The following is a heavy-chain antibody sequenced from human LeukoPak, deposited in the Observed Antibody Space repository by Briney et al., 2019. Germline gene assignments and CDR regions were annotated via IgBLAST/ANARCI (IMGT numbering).Heavy chain of an antibody. CDR3: ARESTYYYDSSGYYDLDY. V-gene: IGHV3-7*01. CDR2: IKQDGSEK. Sequence: GRSLRLSCAGSGFTFGGYGMHWFRQAPGKGLEWVANIKQDGSEKYYMDSVKGRFTISRDNAKNSLYLQMNSLRAEDTAVYYCARESTYYYDSSGYYDLDYWGQGTLVTVSS. CDR1: GFTFGGYG. J-gene: IGHJ4*02. D-gene: IGHD3-22*01.